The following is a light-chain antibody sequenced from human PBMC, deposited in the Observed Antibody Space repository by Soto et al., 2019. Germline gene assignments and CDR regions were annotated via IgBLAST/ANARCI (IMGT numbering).Light chain of an antibody. V-gene: IGLV2-14*01. CDR1: SNDVGGYNY. CDR3: SSYTISNTLE. Sequence: QSVLTQPASVSGSPGQSITISCTGTSNDVGGYNYVSWYQQHPGKAPKLMIYDVTNRPSGVSNRFSGSKSGNTASLTISGLQAEDEADYYCSSYTISNTLEIGGGTQLTVL. CDR2: DVT. J-gene: IGLJ7*01.